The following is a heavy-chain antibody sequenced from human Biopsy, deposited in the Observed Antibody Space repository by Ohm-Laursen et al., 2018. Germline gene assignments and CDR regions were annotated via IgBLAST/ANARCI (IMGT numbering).Heavy chain of an antibody. CDR1: GGSMTGYE. CDR3: ARVEAGIYDALDI. Sequence: SQTLSLTCSVSGGSMTGYEWSWIRLAPGKGLEWIGYIYYSGGTKYNPSLASRVTFSVDMSKSQFSLKLYSVTAADTAVYYCARVEAGIYDALDIWGQGTLVAVSA. D-gene: IGHD1-26*01. V-gene: IGHV4-59*01. J-gene: IGHJ3*02. CDR2: IYYSGGT.